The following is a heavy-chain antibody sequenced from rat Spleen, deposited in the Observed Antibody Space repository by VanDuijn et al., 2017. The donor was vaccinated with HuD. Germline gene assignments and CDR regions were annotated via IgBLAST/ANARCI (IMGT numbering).Heavy chain of an antibody. J-gene: IGHJ2*01. CDR3: TSLFLPHSRAFNY. CDR2: IWGDGST. D-gene: IGHD1-2*01. CDR1: GFSLTSNS. V-gene: IGHV2-1*01. Sequence: QVQLKESGPGLVQPSQTLSLICTVSGFSLTSNSVYWVRQPPGKGLEWMGGIWGDGSTDYNPGLKSRLSISRDTSKSQVFLKMNSLQTDDTAIYFCTSLFLPHSRAFNYWGQGVMVTVSS.